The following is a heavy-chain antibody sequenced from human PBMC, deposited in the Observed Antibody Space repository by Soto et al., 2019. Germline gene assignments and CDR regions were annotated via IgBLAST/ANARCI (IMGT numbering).Heavy chain of an antibody. Sequence: GGSLRLSCAASGSTFSSYAMSWVRQAPGKGLEWISGISGSGGSTYYADSVKGRFTISRDNSKNTLYLQMNSLRAEDTAVYYCAKDREQYGSGSYFDYWGQGTLVTVSS. CDR1: GSTFSSYA. CDR3: AKDREQYGSGSYFDY. CDR2: ISGSGGST. J-gene: IGHJ4*02. V-gene: IGHV3-23*01. D-gene: IGHD3-10*01.